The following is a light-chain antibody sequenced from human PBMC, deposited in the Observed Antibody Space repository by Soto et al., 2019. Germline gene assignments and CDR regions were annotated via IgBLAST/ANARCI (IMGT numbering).Light chain of an antibody. CDR2: GNS. CDR3: QSYDSSLSGHVV. Sequence: QSVLTQPPSVSVAPGQRVTISCTGSSSNIVAGYAVHLYQQLPGTAPKLLIYGNSNRPSGVPDRFSGSKSGTSASLAITGLQAEDEADYYCQSYDSSLSGHVVFGGGTKLTVL. CDR1: SSNIVAGYA. J-gene: IGLJ2*01. V-gene: IGLV1-40*01.